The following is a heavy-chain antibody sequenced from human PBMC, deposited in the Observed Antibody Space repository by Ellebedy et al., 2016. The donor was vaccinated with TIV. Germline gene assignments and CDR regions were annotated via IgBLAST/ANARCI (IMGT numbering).Heavy chain of an antibody. Sequence: PGGSLRLSFAASGFTFSSYAMSWVRQAPGKGLEWVSAISGSGGSTYYADSVKGRFTISRDNSKNTLYLQMNSLRAEDTAVYYCAKVKAAAGTAFDYWGQGTLVTVSS. V-gene: IGHV3-23*01. CDR3: AKVKAAAGTAFDY. D-gene: IGHD6-13*01. J-gene: IGHJ4*02. CDR2: ISGSGGST. CDR1: GFTFSSYA.